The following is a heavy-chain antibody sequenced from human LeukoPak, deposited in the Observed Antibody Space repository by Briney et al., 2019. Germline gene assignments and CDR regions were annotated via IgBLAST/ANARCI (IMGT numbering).Heavy chain of an antibody. V-gene: IGHV3-48*01. Sequence: GGSLRLSCAASGFTFSSYSMNWVRQAPGKGLEWVSYISSSSSTIYYADSVEGRFTISRDNAKNSLYLQMNSLRAEDAAVYYCARAGSSWYGYFQHWGQGTLVTVSS. D-gene: IGHD6-13*01. CDR2: ISSSSSTI. CDR1: GFTFSSYS. CDR3: ARAGSSWYGYFQH. J-gene: IGHJ1*01.